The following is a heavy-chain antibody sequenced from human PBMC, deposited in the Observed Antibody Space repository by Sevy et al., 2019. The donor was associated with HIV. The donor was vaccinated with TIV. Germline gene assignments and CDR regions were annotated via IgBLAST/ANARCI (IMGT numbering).Heavy chain of an antibody. CDR1: GFTFSSYA. D-gene: IGHD1-26*01. J-gene: IGHJ4*02. Sequence: GGSLRLSCAASGFTFSSYAMSWVRQAPGKGLEWVSAISGGGGSTYYADSVKGRFTISRDNSKNTLYLQMNSLRAEDTALYYCAKDLGKWELLRSSDYWGQGTLVTVSS. CDR3: AKDLGKWELLRSSDY. CDR2: ISGGGGST. V-gene: IGHV3-23*01.